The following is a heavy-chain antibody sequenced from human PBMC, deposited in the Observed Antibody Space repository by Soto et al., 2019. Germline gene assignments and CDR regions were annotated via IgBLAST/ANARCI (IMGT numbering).Heavy chain of an antibody. V-gene: IGHV3-11*01. J-gene: IGHJ6*03. Sequence: GGSLRLSCAASGFTFSDYYMSWIRQAPGKGLEWVSYISSSGSTIYYADSVKGRFTISRDNAKNSLYLQMNSLRAEDTAVYYCARDFSRGVYYMDVWGKGTTVTVSS. CDR1: GFTFSDYY. D-gene: IGHD3-16*01. CDR2: ISSSGSTI. CDR3: ARDFSRGVYYMDV.